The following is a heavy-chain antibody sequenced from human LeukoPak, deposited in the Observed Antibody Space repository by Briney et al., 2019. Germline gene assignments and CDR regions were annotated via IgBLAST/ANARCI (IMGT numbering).Heavy chain of an antibody. J-gene: IGHJ5*02. CDR2: IIPIFGPP. V-gene: IGHV1-69*05. CDR1: VGTFSKYA. Sequence: GSSVTVSYKASVGTFSKYAITWVRQAPGQGLEWMGGIIPIFGPPNHPQKFQGRVTITTDESTSLGYMELSSLSFEDTAGYYCVPGYCWTCSCSESGESLLDPRGQGSLVSLSS. D-gene: IGHD2-15*01. CDR3: VPGYCWTCSCSESGESLLDP.